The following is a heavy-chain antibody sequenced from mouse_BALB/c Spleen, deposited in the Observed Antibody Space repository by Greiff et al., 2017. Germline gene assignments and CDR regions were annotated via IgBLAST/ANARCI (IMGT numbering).Heavy chain of an antibody. CDR2: INPSNGRT. Sequence: QVQLKQPGAELVKPGASVKLSCKASGYTFTSYWMHWVKQRPGQGLEWIGEINPSNGRTNYNEKFKSKATLTVDKSSSTAYMQLSSLTSEDSAVYYCARQGYGNYEKVFDYWGQGTTLTVSS. CDR3: ARQGYGNYEKVFDY. CDR1: GYTFTSYW. D-gene: IGHD2-10*02. J-gene: IGHJ2*01. V-gene: IGHV1S81*02.